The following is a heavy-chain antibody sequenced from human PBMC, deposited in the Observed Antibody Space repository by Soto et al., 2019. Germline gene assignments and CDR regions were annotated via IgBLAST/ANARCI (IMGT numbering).Heavy chain of an antibody. D-gene: IGHD3-3*01. Sequence: QVQLVQSGAEVKKPGSSVKVSCKASGGTFSSYAISWVRQAPGQGLEWMGGIIPIFGTANYAKKLQGRVTITADKSTSTAYMELSSLRSEDTAVYYCARDSNYDFWSYNWFDPWGQGTLVTVSS. J-gene: IGHJ5*02. CDR1: GGTFSSYA. CDR2: IIPIFGTA. V-gene: IGHV1-69*06. CDR3: ARDSNYDFWSYNWFDP.